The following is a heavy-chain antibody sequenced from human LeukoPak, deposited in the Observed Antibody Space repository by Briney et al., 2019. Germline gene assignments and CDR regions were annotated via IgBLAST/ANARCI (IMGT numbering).Heavy chain of an antibody. CDR2: ISGYNGDT. J-gene: IGHJ2*01. D-gene: IGHD6-19*01. V-gene: IGHV1-18*01. Sequence: ASVKVSCKASGYTFTSHGITWVRQAPGQGLEWMGWISGYNGDTIYAQKFQGRVTMTTETSTSTAYMEVWSLRSDDTAVYYCARDPSNTSGRFWYLDVWGRGTLVTVSA. CDR3: ARDPSNTSGRFWYLDV. CDR1: GYTFTSHG.